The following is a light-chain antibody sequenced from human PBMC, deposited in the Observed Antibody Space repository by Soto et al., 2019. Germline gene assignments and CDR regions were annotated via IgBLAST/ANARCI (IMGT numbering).Light chain of an antibody. V-gene: IGLV1-44*01. J-gene: IGLJ3*02. CDR2: SNN. Sequence: QSVLNQPPSASGTPGQRVTISCSGSSSNIGSNSVNWYQQLPGTAPKLLIYSNNQRPSGVPDRFSGSKSGTSASLAISGLQSEDEADYYCAAWDDSLNGNWVFGGGTQLTVL. CDR1: SSNIGSNS. CDR3: AAWDDSLNGNWV.